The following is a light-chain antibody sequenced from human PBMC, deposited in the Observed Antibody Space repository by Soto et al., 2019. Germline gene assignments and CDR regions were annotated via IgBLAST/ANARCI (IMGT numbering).Light chain of an antibody. CDR1: QGITRY. Sequence: EIVLTQSPATLSLSPGERATLSCRASQGITRYLAWYQQKPGQAPRLLIYDASNRATGIPARFSGSGSGTDFTLTINSLEPEDFAMYYCQQRFNWPPWTFGQGTKVEIK. CDR3: QQRFNWPPWT. V-gene: IGKV3-11*01. J-gene: IGKJ1*01. CDR2: DAS.